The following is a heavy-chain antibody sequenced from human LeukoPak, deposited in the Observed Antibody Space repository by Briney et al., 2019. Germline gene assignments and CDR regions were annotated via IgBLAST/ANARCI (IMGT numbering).Heavy chain of an antibody. CDR3: ARAIVGATTYYYYGMDV. Sequence: SVKVSFKASGGTFSSYAISWVRQAPGQGLEWMGGIIPIFGTANYAQRFQGRVTITADESTSTAYMELSSLRSEDTAVDYCARAIVGATTYYYYGMDVWGQGTTVTVSS. CDR1: GGTFSSYA. D-gene: IGHD1-26*01. CDR2: IIPIFGTA. J-gene: IGHJ6*02. V-gene: IGHV1-69*13.